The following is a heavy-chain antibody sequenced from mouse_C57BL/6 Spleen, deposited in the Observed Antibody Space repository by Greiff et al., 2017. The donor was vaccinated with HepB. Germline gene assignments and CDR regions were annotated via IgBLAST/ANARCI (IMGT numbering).Heavy chain of an antibody. CDR3: ARREAYYSNPYAMDY. V-gene: IGHV5-17*01. J-gene: IGHJ4*01. CDR2: ISSGSSTI. CDR1: GFTFSDYG. Sequence: DVMLVESGGGLVKPGGSLKLSCAASGFTFSDYGMHWVRQAPEKGLEWVAYISSGSSTIYYADTVKGRFTISRDNAKNTLFLQMTSLRSGDTAMYYCARREAYYSNPYAMDYWGQGTSVTVSS. D-gene: IGHD2-5*01.